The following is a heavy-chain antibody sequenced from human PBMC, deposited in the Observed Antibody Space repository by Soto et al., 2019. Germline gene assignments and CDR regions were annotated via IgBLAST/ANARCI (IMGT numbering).Heavy chain of an antibody. CDR1: GFTFSSYW. J-gene: IGHJ4*02. CDR2: IKQDGSEK. D-gene: IGHD2-21*02. Sequence: RRLSCAASGFTFSSYWMSWVRQAPGKGLEWVANIKQDGSEKYYVDSVKGRFTISRDNAKNSLYLQMNSLRAEDTAVYYCAREGDNGDFDYWGQGTLVTVSS. CDR3: AREGDNGDFDY. V-gene: IGHV3-7*01.